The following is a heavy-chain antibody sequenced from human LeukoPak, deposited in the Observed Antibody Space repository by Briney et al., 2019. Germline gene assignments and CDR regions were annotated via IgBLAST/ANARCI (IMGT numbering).Heavy chain of an antibody. Sequence: SETLSFTGTVSGSSISSAYYWGWIRQPPGKGLEWFGEINHSGSTNYNPSLKSRVTISVDTSKNQFSLKLSSVTAAETAVYFCARGVNNWNIDVFDIWGQGTMVTVSS. CDR3: ARGVNNWNIDVFDI. CDR2: INHSGST. V-gene: IGHV4-38-2*02. J-gene: IGHJ3*02. CDR1: GSSISSAYY. D-gene: IGHD1/OR15-1a*01.